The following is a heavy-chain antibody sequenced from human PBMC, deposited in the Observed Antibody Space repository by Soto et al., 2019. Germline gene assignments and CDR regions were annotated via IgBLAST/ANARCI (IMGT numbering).Heavy chain of an antibody. CDR2: LYNGAGNT. V-gene: IGHV4-39*07. J-gene: IGHJ5*01. CDR1: GDSIRGYHYY. D-gene: IGHD2-2*02. Sequence: LSLTCSVSGDSIRGYHYYWGWIRQAPGKGLEWIASLYNGAGNTYYNPSLKSRVTISVDTSKNQFSLKLSSVTAADTAVYYCARESAIVVVPAAIRWFVSCGQATLVTVST. CDR3: ARESAIVVVPAAIRWFVS.